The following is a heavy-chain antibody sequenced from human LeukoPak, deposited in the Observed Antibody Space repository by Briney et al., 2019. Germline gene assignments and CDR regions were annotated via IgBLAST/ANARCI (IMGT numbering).Heavy chain of an antibody. Sequence: ASVKVSCKASGYTFTSYGISWVRQAPGQRLEWMGWINAGNGNTKYSQKFQGRVTITRDTSASTAYMELSSLRSEDTAVYYCARALAIAVAYYFDYWGQGTLVTVSS. J-gene: IGHJ4*02. D-gene: IGHD6-19*01. CDR3: ARALAIAVAYYFDY. CDR2: INAGNGNT. CDR1: GYTFTSYG. V-gene: IGHV1-3*01.